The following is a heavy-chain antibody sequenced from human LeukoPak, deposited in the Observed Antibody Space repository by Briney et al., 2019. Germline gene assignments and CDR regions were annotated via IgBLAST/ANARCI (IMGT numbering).Heavy chain of an antibody. J-gene: IGHJ4*02. CDR3: ARDRGYYFDY. D-gene: IGHD5-24*01. V-gene: IGHV3-21*06. CDR2: ISRDITYI. Sequence: GGSLRLSCAASGFIFSPYTMTWVRQAPGTGREWVSSISRDITYIFYTDSVKGRFTVSRDNAKNSLYLQMSSLRAEDTAVYYCARDRGYYFDYWGQGILVTVSS. CDR1: GFIFSPYT.